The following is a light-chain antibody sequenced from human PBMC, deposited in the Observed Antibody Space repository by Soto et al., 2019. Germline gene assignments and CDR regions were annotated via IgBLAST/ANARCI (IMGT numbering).Light chain of an antibody. V-gene: IGKV1-5*03. J-gene: IGKJ1*01. CDR1: QSISSW. CDR2: KAS. Sequence: DIQMTQSPSTLSASVGDRVTITCRASQSISSWLAWYQQKPGKAPKLLIYKASSLESGVPSRFSGSGSGTELTITISSLQPDDFATYYCQQHNSYSLTFGQGTKVDIK. CDR3: QQHNSYSLT.